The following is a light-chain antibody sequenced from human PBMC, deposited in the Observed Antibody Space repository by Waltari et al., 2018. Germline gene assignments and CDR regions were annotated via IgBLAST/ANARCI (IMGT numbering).Light chain of an antibody. CDR3: MQGLETPYT. CDR1: QSLLHRNGHHF. V-gene: IGKV2-28*01. J-gene: IGKJ2*01. CDR2: LGF. Sequence: DIVMTQSPLSLPVTHGEPASISCRSSQSLLHRNGHHFLAWYLQNPGQSPQVLFYLGFNRASGVPDRFSASGSGTEFTLRISRVEAEDVGVFYCMQGLETPYTFGQGTRLGIK.